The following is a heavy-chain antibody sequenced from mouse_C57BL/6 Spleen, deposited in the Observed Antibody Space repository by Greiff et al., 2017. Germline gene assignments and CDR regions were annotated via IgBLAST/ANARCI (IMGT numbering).Heavy chain of an antibody. CDR2: INPGSGGT. CDR3: AREGYGSSRGFAY. V-gene: IGHV1-54*01. CDR1: GYAFTNYL. J-gene: IGHJ3*01. D-gene: IGHD1-1*01. Sequence: VQGVESGAELVRPGTSVKVSCKASGYAFTNYLIEWVKQRPGQGLEWIGVINPGSGGTNYNEKFKGKATLTADKSSSTAYMQLSSLTSEDSAVYFCAREGYGSSRGFAYWGQGTLVTVSA.